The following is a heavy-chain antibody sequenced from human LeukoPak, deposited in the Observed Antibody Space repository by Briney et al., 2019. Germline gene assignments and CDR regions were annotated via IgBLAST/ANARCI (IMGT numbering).Heavy chain of an antibody. V-gene: IGHV3-23*01. D-gene: IGHD3-10*01. J-gene: IGHJ4*02. CDR1: GFTFSSYA. Sequence: PGASLRLSCVASGFTFSSYAMSWVRQAPGKGLEWVSAISGGGGGTYYADSVKGRFTISRDNSKNTLYLQMNSLRAEDTAVYYCAKDLSTLARGVITLWGQGALVTVSS. CDR2: ISGGGGGT. CDR3: AKDLSTLARGVITL.